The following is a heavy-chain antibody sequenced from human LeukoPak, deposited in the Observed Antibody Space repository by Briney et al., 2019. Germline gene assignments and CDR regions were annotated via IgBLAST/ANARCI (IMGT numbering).Heavy chain of an antibody. CDR1: GFTFSSYG. Sequence: GRSLRLSCAASGFTFSSYGMHWVRQAPGKGLEWVAVIWYDGSNKYYADSVKGRFTISRDNSKNTLYLQMNSLRAEDAAVYYCARIGYYDSSGYYHYYYYMDVWGKGTTVTVSS. V-gene: IGHV3-33*01. J-gene: IGHJ6*03. D-gene: IGHD3-22*01. CDR3: ARIGYYDSSGYYHYYYYMDV. CDR2: IWYDGSNK.